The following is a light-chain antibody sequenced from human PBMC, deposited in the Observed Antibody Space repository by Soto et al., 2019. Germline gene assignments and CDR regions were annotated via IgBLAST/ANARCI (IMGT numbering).Light chain of an antibody. CDR2: LGS. CDR3: MQPLQSWT. Sequence: DIVMTQSPLSMPVTPGEPASISCRSSQSLLHSNGYTYLDWYLQKAGQSPQLLIYLGSNRASGVPDRFSGSGSGTDFTLKISRVEAEDVGVYYCMQPLQSWTFGQGTKVDTK. J-gene: IGKJ1*01. V-gene: IGKV2-28*01. CDR1: QSLLHSNGYTY.